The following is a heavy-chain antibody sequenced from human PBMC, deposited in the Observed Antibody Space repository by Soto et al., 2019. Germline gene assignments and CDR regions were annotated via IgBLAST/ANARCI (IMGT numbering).Heavy chain of an antibody. D-gene: IGHD3-10*01. Sequence: QLQLQESGPGLVKPSETLSLTCTVSGGSISSSSYYWGWIRQPPGKGLEWFGRIYHSGSTYYKQSLKRRVTKSGDTSKNQCSLKLSSVTAADTAVYYCARPYYYGSGTVFDPWGQGTLVTVSS. CDR2: IYHSGST. J-gene: IGHJ5*02. CDR1: GGSISSSSYY. V-gene: IGHV4-39*01. CDR3: ARPYYYGSGTVFDP.